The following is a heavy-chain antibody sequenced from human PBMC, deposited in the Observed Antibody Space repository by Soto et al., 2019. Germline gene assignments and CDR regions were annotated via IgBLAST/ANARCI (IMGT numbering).Heavy chain of an antibody. CDR2: IYTGGST. Sequence: AGGSLRLSCTTSGFTFGSSYMSWVRQAPGRGLEWVSVIYTGGSTYYADSVKGRFTISRDNSKNTLYLQMHSLRAEDTALYYCARVSTTAKTFEYWGQGTLVTVSS. CDR3: ARVSTTAKTFEY. J-gene: IGHJ4*02. CDR1: GFTFGSSY. V-gene: IGHV3-53*01.